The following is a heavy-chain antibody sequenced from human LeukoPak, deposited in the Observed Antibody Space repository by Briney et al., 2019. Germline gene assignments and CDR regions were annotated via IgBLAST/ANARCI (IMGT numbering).Heavy chain of an antibody. CDR3: ARGYYDSSAYYYDY. CDR1: GGSISSYY. Sequence: SETLSLTCTVSGGSISSYYWSWIRQPPGKGLEWIGYIYYSGSTNYNPSLKSRVTISVDTSKNQFSLKLSSVTAADTAVYYCARGYYDSSAYYYDYWGQGTLVTVSS. D-gene: IGHD3-22*01. J-gene: IGHJ4*02. V-gene: IGHV4-59*01. CDR2: IYYSGST.